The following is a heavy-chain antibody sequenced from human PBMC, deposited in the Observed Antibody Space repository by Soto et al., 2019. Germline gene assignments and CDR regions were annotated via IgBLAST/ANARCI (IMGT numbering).Heavy chain of an antibody. CDR1: GFTFSSYG. J-gene: IGHJ4*02. V-gene: IGHV3-30*18. Sequence: QVQLVESGGGVVQPGRSLRLCCAASGFTFSSYGMHWVRQAPGKGLEWVALISYDGSNKYYADSVKGRFTISRDNSKNTLYLQMNSLRAEDTAVYYCAKVPRIGYYLDYYFDYWGQGTLVTVSS. CDR2: ISYDGSNK. D-gene: IGHD3-22*01. CDR3: AKVPRIGYYLDYYFDY.